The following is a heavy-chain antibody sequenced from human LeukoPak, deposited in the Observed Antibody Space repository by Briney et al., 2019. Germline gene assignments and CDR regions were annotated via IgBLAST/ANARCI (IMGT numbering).Heavy chain of an antibody. CDR1: GGSFSGYY. D-gene: IGHD5-12*01. Sequence: PSETLSLTCAVYGGSFSGYYWSWIRQPPGKGLEWIGEINHSGSTNYNPSLKSRVTISVDTSKNQFSLKLSSVTAADTAVYYCARAIRGYGRVSDYWGQGTLVTVSS. J-gene: IGHJ4*02. V-gene: IGHV4-34*01. CDR3: ARAIRGYGRVSDY. CDR2: INHSGST.